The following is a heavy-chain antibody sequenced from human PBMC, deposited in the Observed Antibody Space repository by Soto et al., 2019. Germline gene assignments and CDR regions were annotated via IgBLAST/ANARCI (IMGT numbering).Heavy chain of an antibody. CDR3: ARDRVTYSYYFYGMDV. CDR1: GVTFSTYS. D-gene: IGHD2-15*01. Sequence: PGGSLRLSCAASGVTFSTYSMNWVRQAPGKGLEWVSSISSSSSYIYYTDSVKGRFTISRDNAKNSLYLQMDSLRAEDSAVYYCARDRVTYSYYFYGMDVWGQGTTVTVSS. V-gene: IGHV3-21*01. J-gene: IGHJ6*02. CDR2: ISSSSSYI.